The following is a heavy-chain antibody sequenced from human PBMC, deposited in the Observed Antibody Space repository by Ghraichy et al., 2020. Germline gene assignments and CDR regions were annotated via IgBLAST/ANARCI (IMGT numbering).Heavy chain of an antibody. J-gene: IGHJ4*02. V-gene: IGHV3-30-3*01. CDR3: ARSGFHHQEGADH. CDR2: ISYDGSNK. CDR1: GFTFSSYA. D-gene: IGHD2-2*01. Sequence: GESLRLSCAASGFTFSSYAFHWVRQAPGKGLEWVAVISYDGSNKYYVDSVEGRFTLSRDNSKNTLYLQMNNLRDEDTAVYYCARSGFHHQEGADHWGQGTLVTVSS.